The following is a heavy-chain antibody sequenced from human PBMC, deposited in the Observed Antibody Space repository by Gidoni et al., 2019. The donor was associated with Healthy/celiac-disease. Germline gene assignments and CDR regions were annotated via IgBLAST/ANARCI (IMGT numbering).Heavy chain of an antibody. Sequence: QVQLVQSGAEGKKPGSSVKVSCKASGVTVSSSAISWVRQAPGQGLEWKGGIIPIFGTANYAQKFQGRVTITADESTSTAYMELSSLRSEDTAVYYCAREPELYYDILTGYYNVSWFDPWGQGTLVTVSS. V-gene: IGHV1-69*01. CDR2: IIPIFGTA. CDR3: AREPELYYDILTGYYNVSWFDP. CDR1: GVTVSSSA. D-gene: IGHD3-9*01. J-gene: IGHJ5*02.